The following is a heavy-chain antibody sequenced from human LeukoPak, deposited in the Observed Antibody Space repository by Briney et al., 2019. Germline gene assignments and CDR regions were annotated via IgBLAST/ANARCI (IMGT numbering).Heavy chain of an antibody. J-gene: IGHJ4*02. CDR2: ISDSGGST. CDR1: GFTFSSYA. Sequence: PGGSLRLSCAASGFTFSSYAMSWVRQAPGKGLEWVSAISDSGGSTYYADSVKGRFTISRDNSKNTLYLQMNSLRAEDTAVYYCAKPISAYCSGGSCYEFNYWGQGTLVTVSS. V-gene: IGHV3-23*01. CDR3: AKPISAYCSGGSCYEFNY. D-gene: IGHD2-15*01.